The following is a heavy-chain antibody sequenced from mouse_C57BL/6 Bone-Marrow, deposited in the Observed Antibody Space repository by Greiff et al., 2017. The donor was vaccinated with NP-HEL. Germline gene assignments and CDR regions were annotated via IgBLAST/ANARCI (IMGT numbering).Heavy chain of an antibody. Sequence: VQLVESGAELVKPGASVKLSCKASGYTFTSYWMQWVKQRPGQGLEWIGEIDPSDSYTNYNQKFKGKATLTVDTSSSTAYMQLSSLTSEDSAVYYCARKKGYYGSTPYYAMDYWGQGTSVTVSS. V-gene: IGHV1-50*01. CDR1: GYTFTSYW. CDR2: IDPSDSYT. D-gene: IGHD1-1*01. J-gene: IGHJ4*01. CDR3: ARKKGYYGSTPYYAMDY.